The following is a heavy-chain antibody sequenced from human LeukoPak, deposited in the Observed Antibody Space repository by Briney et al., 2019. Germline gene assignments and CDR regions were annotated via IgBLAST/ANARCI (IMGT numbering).Heavy chain of an antibody. J-gene: IGHJ6*02. Sequence: GGSLRLSCVASEFTFSSYWMNWVRQAPGKGLEWVANIKQDGSEKYYVDSVKGRFIISRDNAKNSLYLQMNSLTAEDSAVYYCTRDYSGSRNYYYYYGMHVWGQGTTATVSS. CDR1: EFTFSSYW. V-gene: IGHV3-7*01. CDR2: IKQDGSEK. D-gene: IGHD3-10*01. CDR3: TRDYSGSRNYYYYYGMHV.